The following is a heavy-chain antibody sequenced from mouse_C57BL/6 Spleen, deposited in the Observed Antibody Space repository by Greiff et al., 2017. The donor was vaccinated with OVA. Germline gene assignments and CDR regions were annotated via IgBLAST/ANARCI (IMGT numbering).Heavy chain of an antibody. V-gene: IGHV3-6*01. J-gene: IGHJ2*01. D-gene: IGHD1-1*01. Sequence: EVKLMESGPGLVKPSQSLSLTCSVTGYSITSGYYWNWIRQFPGNKLAWMGYISYDGSNNYNPSLKNRISITRDTSKNQFFLKLNSVTTEDTATYYCAREGITTHFDYWGQGTTLTVSS. CDR3: AREGITTHFDY. CDR1: GYSITSGYY. CDR2: ISYDGSN.